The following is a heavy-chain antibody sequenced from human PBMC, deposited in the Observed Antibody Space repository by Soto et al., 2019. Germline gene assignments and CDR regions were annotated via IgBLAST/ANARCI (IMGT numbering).Heavy chain of an antibody. V-gene: IGHV4-61*01. D-gene: IGHD6-13*01. CDR1: GGSVSSSTYY. J-gene: IGHJ4*02. CDR2: IYDKEGT. Sequence: QVQLQESGPGLVKPSETLSLTCNVSGGSVSSSTYYWSWIRQPPGKGLEWIGYIYDKEGTKYNPSLKSRVTISVDTSKNQFSLRLTSVTAADTAVYYCARDRGTAAAGFDYWGQGILVIVSS. CDR3: ARDRGTAAAGFDY.